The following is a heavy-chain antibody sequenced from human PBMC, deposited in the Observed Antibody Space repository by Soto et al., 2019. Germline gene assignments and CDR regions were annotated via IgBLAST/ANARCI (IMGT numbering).Heavy chain of an antibody. Sequence: SETLSLTCTVSGGSITSYYWSWIRQPPGKGLEWIGYIYDSGSPNYSPSLKSRVTISVDTSKNQFSLKLSSVTAADTAVYYCARMGSSWYSSRADAFDIWGQGTMVTVSS. J-gene: IGHJ3*02. V-gene: IGHV4-59*12. CDR2: IYDSGSP. CDR1: GGSITSYY. CDR3: ARMGSSWYSSRADAFDI. D-gene: IGHD6-13*01.